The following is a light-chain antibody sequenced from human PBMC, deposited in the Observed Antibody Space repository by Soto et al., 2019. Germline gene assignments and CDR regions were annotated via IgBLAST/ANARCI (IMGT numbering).Light chain of an antibody. CDR3: QQSYATPIT. J-gene: IGKJ5*01. CDR1: QSISRY. CDR2: VAS. Sequence: DIQMTQSPSSLSASVGDRVTITCRASQSISRYLNWYHQKPVKAPNLLIYVASSLQSEVPSRFSGSGSGTDFTLTITSMQPEYFATYYCQQSYATPITFGPGTRLEIK. V-gene: IGKV1-39*01.